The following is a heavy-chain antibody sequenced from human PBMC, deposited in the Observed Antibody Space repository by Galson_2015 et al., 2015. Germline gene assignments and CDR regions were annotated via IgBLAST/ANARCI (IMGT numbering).Heavy chain of an antibody. J-gene: IGHJ5*02. CDR3: ARDLVFGAFKNWFDP. D-gene: IGHD3-3*01. CDR2: ISSSGSTI. CDR1: GFTFSDYY. Sequence: SLRLSCAASGFTFSDYYMSWIRQAPGKGLEWVSYISSSGSTIYYADSVKGRFTISRDNAKNSLYLQMNSLRAEDTAVYYCARDLVFGAFKNWFDPLGQGTLVTVSS. V-gene: IGHV3-11*01.